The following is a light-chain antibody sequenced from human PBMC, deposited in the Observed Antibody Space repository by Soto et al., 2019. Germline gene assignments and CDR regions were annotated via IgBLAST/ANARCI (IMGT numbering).Light chain of an antibody. J-gene: IGKJ5*01. Sequence: ETVLTQSPGTLSLSPGERATLPCRASQSVSSYLAWYQQQPGQAPSLLIYGASTRATGIPARFSGSGSGTEFTLTISSLQPEDVATYYCQKYNSALTFGQGTRLEI. V-gene: IGKV3-15*01. CDR3: QKYNSALT. CDR1: QSVSSY. CDR2: GAS.